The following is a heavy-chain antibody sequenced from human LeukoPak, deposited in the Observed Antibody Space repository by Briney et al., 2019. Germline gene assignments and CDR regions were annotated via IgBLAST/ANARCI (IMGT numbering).Heavy chain of an antibody. D-gene: IGHD1-26*01. CDR1: GGTFSSYA. CDR3: ARDRGASHWFDP. J-gene: IGHJ5*02. CDR2: VIPILGIA. V-gene: IGHV1-69*04. Sequence: SVKVSCKASGGTFSSYAISWVRQAPGQGLEWMGRVIPILGIANYAQKFQGRVTITADKSTSTAYMELSSLRSEDTAVYYCARDRGASHWFDPWGQGTLVTVSS.